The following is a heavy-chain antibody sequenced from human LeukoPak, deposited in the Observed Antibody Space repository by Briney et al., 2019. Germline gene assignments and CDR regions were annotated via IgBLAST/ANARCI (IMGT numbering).Heavy chain of an antibody. CDR3: AKDPSLGSF. Sequence: PGGSLRLSCAASGFTFSNYAMSWVRQAPGKGLEWVSAIGGSGSSAYYADSVKGRFTTSRDNSKNTLFLQMNSLRAEDTAVYYCAKDPSLGSFWGQGTLVTVSS. CDR2: IGGSGSSA. V-gene: IGHV3-23*01. D-gene: IGHD1-26*01. J-gene: IGHJ4*02. CDR1: GFTFSNYA.